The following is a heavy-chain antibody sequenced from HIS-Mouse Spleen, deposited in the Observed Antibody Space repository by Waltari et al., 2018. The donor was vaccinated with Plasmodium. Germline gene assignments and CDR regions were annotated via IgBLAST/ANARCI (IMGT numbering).Heavy chain of an antibody. CDR1: GFTFSSYW. J-gene: IGHJ2*01. V-gene: IGHV3-7*01. Sequence: EVQLVESGGGLVQPGGSLRLSCAASGFTFSSYWMSWVRQAPGKGLEGVANIKQDGSEKYYVDSVKGRFTIARDNAKNSLYLQMNSLRAEDTAVYYCASSWYWYFDLWGRGTLVTVAS. CDR2: IKQDGSEK. CDR3: ASSWYWYFDL. D-gene: IGHD6-13*01.